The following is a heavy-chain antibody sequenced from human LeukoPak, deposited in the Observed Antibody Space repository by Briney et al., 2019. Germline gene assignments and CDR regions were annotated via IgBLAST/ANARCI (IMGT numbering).Heavy chain of an antibody. CDR1: GGSISSYY. J-gene: IGHJ5*02. CDR2: IYTGGST. CDR3: ARVSSGWYENWFDP. Sequence: SETLSLTCTVSGGSISSYYWSWIRQPAGKGLEWIGRIYTGGSTNYNPSLKSRVTMSVDTSKNQFSLKLSSVTAADTAVYYCARVSSGWYENWFDPWGQGTLVTVSS. D-gene: IGHD6-19*01. V-gene: IGHV4-4*07.